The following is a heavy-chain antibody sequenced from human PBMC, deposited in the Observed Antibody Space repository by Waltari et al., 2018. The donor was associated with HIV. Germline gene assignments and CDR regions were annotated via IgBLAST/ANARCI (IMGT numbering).Heavy chain of an antibody. Sequence: QVQLQESGPGLVKPSETLSLTCTVSGGSVSSYYWSWIRQPAGKGLEWIGRIYPSGSTNYNPSLKSRVTMSVDTSKNQFSLKLSSVTAADTAVYYCAKEQFTSGWYEKYGMDVWGQGTTVTVSS. CDR3: AKEQFTSGWYEKYGMDV. D-gene: IGHD6-19*01. CDR1: GGSVSSYY. V-gene: IGHV4-4*07. CDR2: IYPSGST. J-gene: IGHJ6*02.